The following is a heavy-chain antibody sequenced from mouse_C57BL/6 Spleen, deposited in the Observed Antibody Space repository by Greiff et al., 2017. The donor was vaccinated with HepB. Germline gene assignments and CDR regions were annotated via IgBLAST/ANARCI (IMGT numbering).Heavy chain of an antibody. J-gene: IGHJ1*03. CDR3: ARSEGNYRYFDV. V-gene: IGHV1-59*01. Sequence: VQLQQPGAELVRPGTSVKLSCKASGYTFTSYWMHWVKQRPGQGLEWIGVIDPSDSYTNYNQKFKGKATLTVDTSSSTAYMQLSSLTSEDSAVYYCARSEGNYRYFDVWGTGTTVTVSS. CDR1: GYTFTSYW. CDR2: IDPSDSYT. D-gene: IGHD2-1*01.